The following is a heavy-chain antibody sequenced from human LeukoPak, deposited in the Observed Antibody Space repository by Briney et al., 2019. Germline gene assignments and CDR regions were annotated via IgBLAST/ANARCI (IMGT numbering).Heavy chain of an antibody. D-gene: IGHD3-22*01. V-gene: IGHV4-59*01. CDR2: VYDSGNT. CDR1: GSSISGYY. J-gene: IGHJ4*02. Sequence: SETLSLTCNVSGSSISGYYWSWIRQPPGKGLEGIGYVYDSGNTNYNPSLRSRVTISLDTSKDQFSLKLGSVTAADTAVYYCARGDSHLHSSGYYYYWGQGTLVTVSS. CDR3: ARGDSHLHSSGYYYY.